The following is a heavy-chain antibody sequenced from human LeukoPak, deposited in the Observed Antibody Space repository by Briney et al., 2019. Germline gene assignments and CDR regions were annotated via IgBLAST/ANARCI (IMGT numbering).Heavy chain of an antibody. CDR3: ASLSGSYPIQSDYYYYYMDV. CDR1: GGSISSHY. CDR2: IYTSGST. D-gene: IGHD1-26*01. J-gene: IGHJ6*03. Sequence: QASETLSLTCTVSGGSISSHYWSWIRQPAGKGLEWIGRIYTSGSTNYNPSLKSRVTMSVDTSKNQFSLKLSSVTAADTAVYYCASLSGSYPIQSDYYYYYMDVWGKGTTVTVSS. V-gene: IGHV4-4*07.